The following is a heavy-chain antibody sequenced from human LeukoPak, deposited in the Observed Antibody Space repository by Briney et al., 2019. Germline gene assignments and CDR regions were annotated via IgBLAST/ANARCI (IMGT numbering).Heavy chain of an antibody. D-gene: IGHD3-22*01. CDR2: ISSDSTYK. J-gene: IGHJ4*02. CDR1: GFTLTAHS. V-gene: IGHV3-21*01. CDR3: AREYDSKGRFDN. Sequence: GGSLRLSCAASGFTLTAHSMNWVRQAPGKGREWVSFISSDSTYKYYGDSVKGRFTISRDNANVYLQMNSLRAEDTATYHCAREYDSKGRFDNWGQGTLVIVSS.